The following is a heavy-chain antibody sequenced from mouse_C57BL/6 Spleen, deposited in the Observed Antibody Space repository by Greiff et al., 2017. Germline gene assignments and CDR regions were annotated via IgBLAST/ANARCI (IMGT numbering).Heavy chain of an antibody. D-gene: IGHD1-1*01. J-gene: IGHJ4*01. CDR3: ARDTVVAGTYYAMDY. Sequence: EVQVVESEGGLVQPGSSMKLSCTASGFTFSDYYMAWVRQVPEKGLEWVANINYDGSSTYYLDSLKSRFIISRDNAKNILYLQMSSLKSEDTATYYCARDTVVAGTYYAMDYWGQGTSVTVSS. CDR2: INYDGSST. V-gene: IGHV5-16*01. CDR1: GFTFSDYY.